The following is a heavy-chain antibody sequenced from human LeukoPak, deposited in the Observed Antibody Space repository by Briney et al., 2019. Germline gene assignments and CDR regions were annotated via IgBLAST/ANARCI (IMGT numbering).Heavy chain of an antibody. J-gene: IGHJ4*02. Sequence: SVKVSCKASGGTFSSYAISWVRQAPGQGLKWMGRIIPILGIANYAQKFQGRVTITADKSTSTAYMELSSLRSEGTAAYYCATRGGGYSGYDPDYWGQGTLVTVSS. D-gene: IGHD5-12*01. V-gene: IGHV1-69*04. CDR2: IIPILGIA. CDR3: ATRGGGYSGYDPDY. CDR1: GGTFSSYA.